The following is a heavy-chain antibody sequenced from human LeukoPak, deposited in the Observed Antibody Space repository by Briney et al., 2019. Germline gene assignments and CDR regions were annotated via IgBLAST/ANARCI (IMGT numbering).Heavy chain of an antibody. V-gene: IGHV4-34*01. J-gene: IGHJ5*02. CDR3: VTSSRKLLWFGELLGFDP. CDR1: GGSFSGYY. D-gene: IGHD3-10*01. Sequence: SETLSLTCAVYGGSFSGYYWSWIRQPPGKGLEWIGEINHSGSTNYNPSLKSRVTISVDTSKNQFSLKLSSVTAADTAVYYCVTSSRKLLWFGELLGFDPWGQGTLVTVSS. CDR2: INHSGST.